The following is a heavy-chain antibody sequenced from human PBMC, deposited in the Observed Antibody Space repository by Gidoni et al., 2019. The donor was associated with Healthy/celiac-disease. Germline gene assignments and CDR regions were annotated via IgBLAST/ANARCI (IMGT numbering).Heavy chain of an antibody. J-gene: IGHJ4*02. V-gene: IGHV1-18*04. D-gene: IGHD5-18*01. CDR3: ARDLVDTAMEGDY. Sequence: TFTSYGISCVRQAPGQGLEWMGWISAYNGHTNYAQKLQGRVTMTTDTSTSTAYMELRSLRSDDTAVYYCARDLVDTAMEGDYWGQGTLVTVSS. CDR1: TFTSYG. CDR2: ISAYNGHT.